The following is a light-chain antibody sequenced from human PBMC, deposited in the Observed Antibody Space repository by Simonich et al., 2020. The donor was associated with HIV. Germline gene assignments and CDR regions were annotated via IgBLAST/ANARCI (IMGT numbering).Light chain of an antibody. CDR3: QQYYSTPVT. Sequence: DIVMTQSPDSLAVSLGERATINCKSSQSVLYSSNNKNYLAWYQQKPGQPPKLLIYWASTRESGVPDRFIGSGSGTDLTLTISSLQAEDVAVYYCQQYYSTPVTFGGGTKVEIK. CDR1: QSVLYSSNNKNY. J-gene: IGKJ4*01. V-gene: IGKV4-1*01. CDR2: WAS.